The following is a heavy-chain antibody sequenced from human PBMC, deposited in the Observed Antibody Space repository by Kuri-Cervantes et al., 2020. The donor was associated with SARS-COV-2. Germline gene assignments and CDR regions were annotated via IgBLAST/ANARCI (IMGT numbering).Heavy chain of an antibody. CDR3: ARDSPYSYGFDY. V-gene: IGHV3-30*02. Sequence: GGSLRLSCTASGFTFSSYGMHWVRQAPGKGLEWVAFIRYDGSNKYYADSVKGRFTISRDNSKNTLYLQMNSLRAEDTAVYYCARDSPYSYGFDYWGQGTLVTVSS. J-gene: IGHJ4*02. D-gene: IGHD5-18*01. CDR2: IRYDGSNK. CDR1: GFTFSSYG.